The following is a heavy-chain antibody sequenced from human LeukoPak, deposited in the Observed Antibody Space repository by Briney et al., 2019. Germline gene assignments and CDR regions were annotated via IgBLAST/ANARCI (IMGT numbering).Heavy chain of an antibody. CDR1: GFTFSSYD. J-gene: IGHJ4*02. CDR3: ARGTDISLWFGESLDFDY. D-gene: IGHD3-10*01. V-gene: IGHV3-13*01. CDR2: IGTAGDT. Sequence: GGSLRLSCAASGFTFSSYDMHWVRQATGKGLEWVSAIGTAGDTYYPGSVKGRFTISRDNSKNTLYLQMNSLRAEDTAVYYCARGTDISLWFGESLDFDYWGQGTLVTVSS.